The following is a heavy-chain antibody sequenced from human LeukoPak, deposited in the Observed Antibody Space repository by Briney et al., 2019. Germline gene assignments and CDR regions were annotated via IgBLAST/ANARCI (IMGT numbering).Heavy chain of an antibody. CDR3: ATDPPGTAQFDY. Sequence: ASVKVSCKVSGYTPTELSMHWVRQAPGKGLEWMGGFDPEDGETIYAQKFQGRVTMTEDTSTDTAYMELSSLRSEDTAVYYCATDPPGTAQFDYWGQGTLVTVSS. V-gene: IGHV1-24*01. CDR2: FDPEDGET. J-gene: IGHJ4*02. CDR1: GYTPTELS. D-gene: IGHD6-25*01.